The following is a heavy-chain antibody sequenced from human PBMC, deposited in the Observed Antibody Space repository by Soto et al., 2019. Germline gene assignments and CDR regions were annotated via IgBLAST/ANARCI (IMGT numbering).Heavy chain of an antibody. D-gene: IGHD3-22*01. CDR1: GFTFSTYA. Sequence: QVQLVESGGGVVQPGRSLRLSCAASGFTFSTYAMHWVCQAPGKGLDWVAVISYDGSNKYYADSVKGRFTISRDNSKNTLYLQMNSLRAEDTTVYYCARGGPYYYDSSDWGAFHIWGQGTMVTVSS. V-gene: IGHV3-30-3*01. CDR2: ISYDGSNK. CDR3: ARGGPYYYDSSDWGAFHI. J-gene: IGHJ3*02.